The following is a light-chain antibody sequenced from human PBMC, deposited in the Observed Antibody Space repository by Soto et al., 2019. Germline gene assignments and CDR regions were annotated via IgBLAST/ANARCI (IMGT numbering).Light chain of an antibody. CDR3: AAWDDSLSGRGV. V-gene: IGLV1-47*01. CDR2: RNN. J-gene: IGLJ1*01. CDR1: SSNIGSNY. Sequence: QSVLTQAPSASGTPGQRVAISCSGSSSNIGSNYVYWYQQLPGTAPKLLIYRNNQRPSGVPDRFSGSKSGTSASLAISGLRSEDEAYYYCAAWDDSLSGRGVFGNGTKVPVL.